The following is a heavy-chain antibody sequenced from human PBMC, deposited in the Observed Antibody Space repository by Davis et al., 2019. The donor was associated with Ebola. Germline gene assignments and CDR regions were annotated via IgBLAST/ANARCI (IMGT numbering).Heavy chain of an antibody. J-gene: IGHJ6*02. CDR1: GFTFSSYW. V-gene: IGHV3-7*01. CDR3: ARDYVEMATEISYYYGMDV. Sequence: PGGSLRLSCAASGFTFSSYWMSWVRQAPGKGLEWVANIKQDGGEKYYVDSVKGRFTISRDNAKNSLYLQMNSLRAEDTAVYYCARDYVEMATEISYYYGMDVWGQGTTVTVSS. D-gene: IGHD5-24*01. CDR2: IKQDGGEK.